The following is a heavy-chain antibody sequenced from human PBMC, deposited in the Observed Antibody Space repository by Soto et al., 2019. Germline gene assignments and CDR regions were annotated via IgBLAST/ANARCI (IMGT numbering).Heavy chain of an antibody. CDR1: GYTFTSYD. CDR2: MNPNSGNT. V-gene: IGHV1-8*01. J-gene: IGHJ6*03. D-gene: IGHD4-17*01. CDR3: ARLIKVPIMTTVTKGPKTGHYYYYYMDV. Sequence: ASVKVSCKASGYTFTSYDINWVRQATGQGLEWMGWMNPNSGNTGYAQKFQGRVTMTRNTSISTAYMELSSLRSEDTAVYYCARLIKVPIMTTVTKGPKTGHYYYYYMDVWGKGTTVTVSS.